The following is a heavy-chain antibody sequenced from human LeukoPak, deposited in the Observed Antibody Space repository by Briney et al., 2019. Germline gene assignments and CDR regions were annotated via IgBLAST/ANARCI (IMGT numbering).Heavy chain of an antibody. J-gene: IGHJ4*02. CDR1: GLTLSPYW. Sequence: GGSLRLSCAAPGLTLSPYWMHWVRQAPGKVLVWVSHISTDGTTTTYADSVKGRFTISRDNAKNTLYLQMNSLRAEDTAVYYCVRDSNLSFDYWGQGTLVTVSS. V-gene: IGHV3-74*01. D-gene: IGHD1-14*01. CDR2: ISTDGTTT. CDR3: VRDSNLSFDY.